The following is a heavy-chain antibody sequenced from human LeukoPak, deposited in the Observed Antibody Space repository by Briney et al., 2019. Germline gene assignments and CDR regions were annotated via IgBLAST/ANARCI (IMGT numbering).Heavy chain of an antibody. V-gene: IGHV3-7*05. CDR1: GFTFSNYW. J-gene: IGHJ4*02. CDR2: IKQDGSVK. CDR3: ARGGGFYGY. D-gene: IGHD1-26*01. Sequence: GGSLRLSCAASGFTFSNYWMSWVRQAPGKGLEWLANIKQDGSVKYYVDSVKGRFTISRDNAKNSLYLQVNSLRAEDTAVYYCARGGGFYGYWGQGTLVTVSS.